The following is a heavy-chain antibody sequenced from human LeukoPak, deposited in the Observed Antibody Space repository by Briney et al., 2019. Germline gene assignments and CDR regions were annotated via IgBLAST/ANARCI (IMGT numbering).Heavy chain of an antibody. Sequence: GGSLRLSCAASGFTFSSFAMSWVRQAPGKGLEWVSHVIPSGGSTYYADSVKGRFTISRDNSKNKLYLQMNSLRAEDTAVYYCARDPETVGTTRWFDYWGQGTLVTVSS. J-gene: IGHJ4*02. CDR2: VIPSGGST. CDR3: ARDPETVGTTRWFDY. CDR1: GFTFSSFA. V-gene: IGHV3-23*01. D-gene: IGHD1-1*01.